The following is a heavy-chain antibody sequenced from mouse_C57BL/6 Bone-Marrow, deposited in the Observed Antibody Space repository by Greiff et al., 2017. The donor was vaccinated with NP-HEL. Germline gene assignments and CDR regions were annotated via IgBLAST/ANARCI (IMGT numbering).Heavy chain of an antibody. D-gene: IGHD4-1*01. V-gene: IGHV1-69*01. CDR1: GYTFTSYW. J-gene: IGHJ3*01. CDR3: AREGNWVFAY. Sequence: QLPGAELVMPGASVKLSCKASGYTFTSYWMHWVKQRPGQGLEWIGEIDPSDSYTNYNQKFKGKSTLTVDKSSSTAYMQLSSLTSEDSAVYYCAREGNWVFAYWGQGTLVTVSA. CDR2: IDPSDSYT.